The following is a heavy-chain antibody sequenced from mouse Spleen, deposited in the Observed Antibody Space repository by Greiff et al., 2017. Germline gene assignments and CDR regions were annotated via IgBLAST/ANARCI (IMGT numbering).Heavy chain of an antibody. V-gene: IGHV1-18*01. CDR1: GYTFTDYN. CDR2: INPNNGGT. Sequence: EVQRVESGPELVKPGASVKIPCKASGYTFTDYNMDWVKQSHGKSLEWIGDINPNNGGTIYNQKFKGKATLTVDKSSSTAYMELRSLTSVDTAVYYCARVDYYGYDRDFDYWGQGTTLTVSS. J-gene: IGHJ2*01. CDR3: ARVDYYGYDRDFDY. D-gene: IGHD2-2*01.